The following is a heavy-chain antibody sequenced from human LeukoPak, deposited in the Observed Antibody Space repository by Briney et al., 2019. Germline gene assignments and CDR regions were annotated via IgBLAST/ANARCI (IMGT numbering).Heavy chain of an antibody. CDR3: AREYSGSSPYYYYMDV. J-gene: IGHJ6*03. D-gene: IGHD1-26*01. Sequence: GASVKVSCKASGYTFTSYYMHWVRQAPGQGLEWMGIINPSGGSTSYAQKFQGRVTMTRDMSTSTVYMELSSLRSEDTAVYYCAREYSGSSPYYYYMDVWGKGTTVTVS. CDR1: GYTFTSYY. CDR2: INPSGGST. V-gene: IGHV1-46*01.